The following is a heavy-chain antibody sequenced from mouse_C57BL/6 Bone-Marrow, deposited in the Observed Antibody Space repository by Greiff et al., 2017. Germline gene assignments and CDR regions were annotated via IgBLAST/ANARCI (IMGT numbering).Heavy chain of an antibody. CDR1: GFTFRDYY. V-gene: IGHV5-12*01. CDR3: ASPMDY. CDR2: ISNGGGST. Sequence: EVKLVESGGGLVQPGGSLKLSCAASGFTFRDYYMYWVRQTPEKRLEWVAYISNGGGSTYYPDTVKGRFTISRDNAKNTLYLQLSRLKSEDTAMYYCASPMDYWGQGTSVTVSS. J-gene: IGHJ4*01.